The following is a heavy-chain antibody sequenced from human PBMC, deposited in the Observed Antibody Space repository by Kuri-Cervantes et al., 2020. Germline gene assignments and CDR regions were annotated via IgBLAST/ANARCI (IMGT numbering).Heavy chain of an antibody. D-gene: IGHD3-3*01. J-gene: IGHJ3*02. V-gene: IGHV5-51*01. Sequence: GGSLRLSCKGSGYSFTSYWIGWVRQMPGKGLEWMGIIYPGDSDSRYSPSFQGQVTMSADKSISTAYLQWSSLKASDTAVYYCARWSLGGSDGFDIWGQGTMVTVSS. CDR3: ARWSLGGSDGFDI. CDR1: GYSFTSYW. CDR2: IYPGDSDS.